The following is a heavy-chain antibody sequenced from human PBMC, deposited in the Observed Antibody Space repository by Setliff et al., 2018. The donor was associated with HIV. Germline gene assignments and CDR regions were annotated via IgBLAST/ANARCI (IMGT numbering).Heavy chain of an antibody. J-gene: IGHJ5*02. Sequence: PSETLSLTCTVSGAYISSYYWSWIRQPPGKGLEWIGGIYYSGNTHFNPSLKSRVTISLDTSKNQVFLKLTSVTAADTAVYYCARDLGRITLSGVNEGWFDPWGQGTLVTVSS. CDR3: ARDLGRITLSGVNEGWFDP. CDR2: IYYSGNT. CDR1: GAYISSYY. V-gene: IGHV4-59*01. D-gene: IGHD3-3*01.